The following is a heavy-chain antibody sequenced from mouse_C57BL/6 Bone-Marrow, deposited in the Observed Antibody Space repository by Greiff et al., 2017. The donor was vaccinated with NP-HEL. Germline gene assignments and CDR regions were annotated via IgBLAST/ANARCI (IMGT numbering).Heavy chain of an antibody. CDR3: ARLYYYGGSYGDY. D-gene: IGHD1-1*01. CDR1: GYAFSSYW. CDR2: IYSGDGDT. J-gene: IGHJ2*01. V-gene: IGHV1-80*01. Sequence: VQGVESEAELVQPGGSVKLSCTASGYAFSSYWMTWVRQRPGKGLEWIGQIYSGDGDTNYIGSFKGHVILSADKSSSTAYMQLSSLTSEDSAVYFCARLYYYGGSYGDYWGRGTTLTVTA.